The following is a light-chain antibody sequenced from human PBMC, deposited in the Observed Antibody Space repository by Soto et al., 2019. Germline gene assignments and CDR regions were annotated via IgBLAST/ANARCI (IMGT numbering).Light chain of an antibody. Sequence: QSVLTQPRSVSGSPGQSVIISCTGTSSDVGGYNYVSWYQQHPGKAPKLMICEVSKRPSGVPDRFSGSKSGNTASLTVSGLQAQDEADYYCSSYAGSNNLVFGGGTKVTVL. V-gene: IGLV2-8*01. CDR1: SSDVGGYNY. CDR2: EVS. CDR3: SSYAGSNNLV. J-gene: IGLJ2*01.